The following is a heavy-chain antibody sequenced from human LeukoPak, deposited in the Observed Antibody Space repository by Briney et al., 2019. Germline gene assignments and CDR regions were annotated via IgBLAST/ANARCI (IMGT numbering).Heavy chain of an antibody. D-gene: IGHD2-15*01. CDR1: GGSISGYY. J-gene: IGHJ5*02. Sequence: SETLSLTCTVSGGSISGYYWSWIRQPPGKALEWIGYIYSSGSTNYSPSLKSRITISRDTSKNQLSLKLTSVTAADTAVYYCARHRGCSGGTCYRHFDPWGQGTLVTVSS. CDR3: ARHRGCSGGTCYRHFDP. V-gene: IGHV4-59*08. CDR2: IYSSGST.